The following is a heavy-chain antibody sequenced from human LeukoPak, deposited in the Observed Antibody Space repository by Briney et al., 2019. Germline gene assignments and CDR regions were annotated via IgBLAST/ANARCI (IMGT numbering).Heavy chain of an antibody. J-gene: IGHJ4*02. CDR2: IYSGGST. Sequence: GGSLRLSCAASGFTVSSNYMSWVRQAPGRGLEWVSVIYSGGSTYYADSVKGRFTISRDNSKNTLFLQMNSLRAGDTAVYYCTRGTVTMVDYWGQGTLVTVSS. CDR3: TRGTVTMVDY. D-gene: IGHD3-10*01. V-gene: IGHV3-66*01. CDR1: GFTVSSNY.